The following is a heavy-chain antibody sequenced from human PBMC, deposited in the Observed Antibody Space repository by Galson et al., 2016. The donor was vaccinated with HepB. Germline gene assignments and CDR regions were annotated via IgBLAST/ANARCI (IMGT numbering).Heavy chain of an antibody. D-gene: IGHD3-10*01. CDR1: GDSVSSNTAA. J-gene: IGHJ4*02. CDR2: TYYRSTWYN. CDR3: ARGTISMVSGFDY. Sequence: CAISGDSVSSNTAAWNWIRQSPSRGLEWLGRTYYRSTWYNDYAVSLKSRVTINPDTSKNQFSLQLNSVTPEDSAVYYCARGTISMVSGFDYWGQGTLVTVSS. V-gene: IGHV6-1*01.